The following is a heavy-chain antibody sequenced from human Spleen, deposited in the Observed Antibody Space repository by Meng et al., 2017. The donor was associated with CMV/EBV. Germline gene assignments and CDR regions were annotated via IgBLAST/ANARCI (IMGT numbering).Heavy chain of an antibody. CDR1: GGSISSGDYY. Sequence: QVQLQESGPGLVKPSQTLSLTCTVSGGSISSGDYYWSWIRQPPGKGLEWIGYIYYSGSTYYNPSLKSRVTISVDTSKNQFSLKLSSVTAADTAVYYCATQKGEDCGGDCYHFDYWGQGTLVTVSS. CDR3: ATQKGEDCGGDCYHFDY. J-gene: IGHJ4*02. D-gene: IGHD2-21*02. V-gene: IGHV4-30-4*08. CDR2: IYYSGST.